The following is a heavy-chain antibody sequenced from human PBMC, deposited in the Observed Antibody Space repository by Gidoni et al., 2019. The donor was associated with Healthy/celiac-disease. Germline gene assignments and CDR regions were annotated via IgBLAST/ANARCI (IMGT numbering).Heavy chain of an antibody. CDR3: ARGGLRYFDRYYYYYGMDV. CDR2: INSDGSST. V-gene: IGHV3-74*01. CDR1: GFTFSSYW. Sequence: EVQLVESGGGLVQPGGSLRLSCAASGFTFSSYWMHWVRQAPGKGLVWVSRINSDGSSTSYADSVKGRFTISRDNAKNTLYLQMNSLRAEDTAVYYCARGGLRYFDRYYYYYGMDVWGQGTTVTVSS. D-gene: IGHD3-9*01. J-gene: IGHJ6*02.